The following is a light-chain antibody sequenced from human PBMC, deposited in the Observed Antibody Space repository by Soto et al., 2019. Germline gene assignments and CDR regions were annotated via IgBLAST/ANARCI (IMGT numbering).Light chain of an antibody. V-gene: IGLV1-40*01. CDR1: SSNIGAGYD. CDR2: GNS. Sequence: QSVLTQPPSVSGAPGQRVTISCTGSSSNIGAGYDVHWYQQLPGTAPKLLIYGNSNRPSGVPDRFSDSKSGTSASLAITGLQAEDEADYYCQSYDNSLSGSGVFGTGTKLTVL. J-gene: IGLJ1*01. CDR3: QSYDNSLSGSGV.